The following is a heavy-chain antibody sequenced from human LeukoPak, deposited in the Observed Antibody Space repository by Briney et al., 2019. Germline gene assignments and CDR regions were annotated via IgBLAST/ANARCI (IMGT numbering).Heavy chain of an antibody. CDR1: GGTFSSYA. J-gene: IGHJ4*02. V-gene: IGHV1-69*05. CDR3: ARGAVSIAARPTIYYFDY. CDR2: IIPIFGTA. Sequence: GASVKVSCKASGGTFSSYAISWVRQAPGRGLEWMGGIIPIFGTANYAQKFQGRVTITTDESTSTAYMELSSLRSEDTAVYYCARGAVSIAARPTIYYFDYWGQGTLVTVSS. D-gene: IGHD6-6*01.